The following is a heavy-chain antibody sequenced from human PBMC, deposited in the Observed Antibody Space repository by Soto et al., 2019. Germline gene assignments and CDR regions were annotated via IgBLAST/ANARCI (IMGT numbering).Heavy chain of an antibody. D-gene: IGHD1-1*01. Sequence: QVQLVQSGAEVKKPGSSVKVSCKASGGTFSSYAISWVRQAPGQGLEWMGGIIPIFGTANYAQKFQGRVTITADESTSTAYMELSSLISEDTAVYYCAIETTGTPPVAFDLWGQGTMVTVSS. CDR3: AIETTGTPPVAFDL. CDR1: GGTFSSYA. J-gene: IGHJ3*01. V-gene: IGHV1-69*01. CDR2: IIPIFGTA.